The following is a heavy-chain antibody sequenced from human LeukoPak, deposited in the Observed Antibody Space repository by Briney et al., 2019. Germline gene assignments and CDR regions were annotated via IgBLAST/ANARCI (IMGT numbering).Heavy chain of an antibody. CDR1: GFTVSSNY. Sequence: GGSLRLSCAASGFTVSSNYMSWVRQAPGKGLEWVSVIYSGGSTYYADSAKGRFTISRDNSKNTLYLQMNSLRAEDTAVYYCARDAYYDAFDIWGQGTMVTVSS. J-gene: IGHJ3*02. CDR2: IYSGGST. CDR3: ARDAYYDAFDI. D-gene: IGHD2/OR15-2a*01. V-gene: IGHV3-66*01.